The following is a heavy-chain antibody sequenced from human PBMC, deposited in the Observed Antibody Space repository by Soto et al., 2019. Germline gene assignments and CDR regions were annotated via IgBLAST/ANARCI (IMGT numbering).Heavy chain of an antibody. CDR2: INSSSSTI. CDR3: ARDPGIAARLYFDY. J-gene: IGHJ4*02. V-gene: IGHV3-48*01. D-gene: IGHD6-6*01. CDR1: GFTFSSYS. Sequence: GGSLRLSCAASGFTFSSYSMNWVRQAPGKGLEWVSYINSSSSTIYYADSVKGRFTISRDNAKNSLYLQMNSLRAEDTAVYYCARDPGIAARLYFDYWGQGTLVTVSS.